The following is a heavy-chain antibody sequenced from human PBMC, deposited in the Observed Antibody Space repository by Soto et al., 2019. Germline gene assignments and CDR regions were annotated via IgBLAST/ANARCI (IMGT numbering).Heavy chain of an antibody. CDR1: GFTFSSYA. Sequence: DVQLLESGGGLVQPGGSLRLSCEASGFTFSSYAMSWVRQAPGKGLEWVSAISGSGGSTYYADSVKGRFTISRDNSKNTLYLYMNSLRAEDTAVYYCAKDRAYYYDSSGYYVDYWGQGTLVTVSS. CDR2: ISGSGGST. J-gene: IGHJ4*02. D-gene: IGHD3-22*01. V-gene: IGHV3-23*01. CDR3: AKDRAYYYDSSGYYVDY.